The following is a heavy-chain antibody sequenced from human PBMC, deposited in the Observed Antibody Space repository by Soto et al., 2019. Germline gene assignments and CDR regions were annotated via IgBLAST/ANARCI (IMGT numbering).Heavy chain of an antibody. J-gene: IGHJ6*02. CDR2: INHSGST. D-gene: IGHD3-10*01. V-gene: IGHV4-39*07. CDR1: GGSIRSDSYY. Sequence: SETLSLTCTVSGGSIRSDSYYWAWIRQPPGKGLEWIGEINHSGSTNYNPSLKSRVTISVDTSKNQFSLKLSSVTAADTAVYYCARVSGIYYYGMDVWGQGTTVTSP. CDR3: ARVSGIYYYGMDV.